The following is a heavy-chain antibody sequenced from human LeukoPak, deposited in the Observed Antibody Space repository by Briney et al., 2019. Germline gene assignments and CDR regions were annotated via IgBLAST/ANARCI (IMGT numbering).Heavy chain of an antibody. CDR2: IRYDGSNR. CDR1: GFTFSSYG. CDR3: AKGEAGATFYYYYMDV. Sequence: GGSLRLSCAASGFTFSSYGMHWVRQAPGKGLEWVAFIRYDGSNRYYADSVKGRFTISRDNSKNTLYLQMNSLRAEDTAVYYCAKGEAGATFYYYYMDVWGKGTTVTISS. J-gene: IGHJ6*03. V-gene: IGHV3-30*02. D-gene: IGHD2/OR15-2a*01.